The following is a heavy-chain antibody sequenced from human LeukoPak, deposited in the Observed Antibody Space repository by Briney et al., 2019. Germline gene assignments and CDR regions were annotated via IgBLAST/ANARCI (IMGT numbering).Heavy chain of an antibody. CDR2: INPNSGGT. Sequence: ASVKVSCKGSGYTFTVYYMHLVRQAPGQGLEWVGWINPNSGGTNNAQKFQGRGTMTRDTSISTAYMELSRLRSDDTAVYYCARDLGEVYYYDSSGYYPPSYWGQGTLVTVSS. CDR1: GYTFTVYY. J-gene: IGHJ4*02. CDR3: ARDLGEVYYYDSSGYYPPSY. V-gene: IGHV1-2*02. D-gene: IGHD3-22*01.